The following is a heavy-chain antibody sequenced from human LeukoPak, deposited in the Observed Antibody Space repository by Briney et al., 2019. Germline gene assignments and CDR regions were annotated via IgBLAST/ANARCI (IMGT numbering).Heavy chain of an antibody. CDR3: AREVGGDFDALDY. J-gene: IGHJ4*02. Sequence: SETLSLTCAVYGGSFSDYYWSWIRQPPGKGLEWIGEIFHSGSTNYNPSLKSRVTISVDNSKNQFSLTLTSVTAADTAVYFCAREVGGDFDALDYWGQGTLVTVSS. V-gene: IGHV4-34*12. CDR1: GGSFSDYY. CDR2: IFHSGST. D-gene: IGHD4-17*01.